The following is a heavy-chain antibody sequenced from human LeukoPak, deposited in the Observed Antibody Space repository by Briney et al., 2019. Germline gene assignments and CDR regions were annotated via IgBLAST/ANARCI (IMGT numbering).Heavy chain of an antibody. CDR2: IYVSGTT. V-gene: IGHV4-4*07. D-gene: IGHD5-12*01. Sequence: SETLSLTCTVSGGVSVTTYYWSWIRQPAGKGLEWIGRIYVSGTTNYNPSLESRVTMSVDTSKNQFSLKLSSVTAADTAVYYCARPVATPRGLFDNWGQGTLVTVSS. J-gene: IGHJ4*02. CDR1: GGVSVTTYY. CDR3: ARPVATPRGLFDN.